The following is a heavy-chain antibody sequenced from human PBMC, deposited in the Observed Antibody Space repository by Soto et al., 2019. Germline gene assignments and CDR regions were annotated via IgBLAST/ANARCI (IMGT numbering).Heavy chain of an antibody. Sequence: GGSLRLSCVASGFTFRIYWMTWVRQAPGKGLEWVASIKQDGSEKYYLDSVKGRFTISRDNAKNSLHLQMNSLTAEDSAVYYCARDEAYCSGGSCGFDFWGQGTQVTVSS. CDR1: GFTFRIYW. J-gene: IGHJ4*02. CDR3: ARDEAYCSGGSCGFDF. CDR2: IKQDGSEK. V-gene: IGHV3-7*03. D-gene: IGHD2-15*01.